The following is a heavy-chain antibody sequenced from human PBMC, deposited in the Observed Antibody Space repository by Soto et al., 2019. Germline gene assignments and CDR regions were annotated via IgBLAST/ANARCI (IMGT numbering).Heavy chain of an antibody. CDR2: ISYDESNK. J-gene: IGHJ4*02. CDR3: ARLAYDS. Sequence: QVQLVESGGGVVQPGRSLRLSCAASGFTFSSYAMHWVRQAPGKGLEWVAVISYDESNKYYADSVKGRFTISRDNSKNTLYLQMNSLRAEDTAVYYCARLAYDSWGQGTLVTVSS. CDR1: GFTFSSYA. V-gene: IGHV3-30-3*01.